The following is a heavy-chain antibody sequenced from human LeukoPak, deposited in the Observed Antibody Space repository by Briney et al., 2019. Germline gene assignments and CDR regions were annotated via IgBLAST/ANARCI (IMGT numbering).Heavy chain of an antibody. CDR3: ARTRVSGGTFYHPFDY. CDR1: GFTFSSFG. V-gene: IGHV3-30*02. D-gene: IGHD2-15*01. Sequence: TGGSLRLSCAASGFTFSSFGMHWVRQAPGKGLEWVAFIRYDGSNKYYADSVKGRFTISRDNSKNTLYLQMNSLRAEDTAVYSCARTRVSGGTFYHPFDYWGQGTLVTVSS. J-gene: IGHJ4*02. CDR2: IRYDGSNK.